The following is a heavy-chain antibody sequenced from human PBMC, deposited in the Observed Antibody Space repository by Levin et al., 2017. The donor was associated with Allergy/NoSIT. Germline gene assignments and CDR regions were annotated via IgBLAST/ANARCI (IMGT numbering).Heavy chain of an antibody. CDR2: IYPDGRT. J-gene: IGHJ6*04. CDR1: GASISSTNW. Sequence: SETLSLTCAVSGASISSTNWYSWVRQPPGKGLEWIGEIYPDGRTNYNPSLKSRVTISVDKSRNQFSLKLNSVTAADTAVYYCVRNGFYSLEVWGKGTTATVSS. D-gene: IGHD3-3*01. CDR3: VRNGFYSLEV. V-gene: IGHV4-4*02.